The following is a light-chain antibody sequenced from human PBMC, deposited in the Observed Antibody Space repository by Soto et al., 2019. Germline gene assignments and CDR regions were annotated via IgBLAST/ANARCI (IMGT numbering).Light chain of an antibody. V-gene: IGLV1-40*01. CDR3: QSYNISLSGHVV. J-gene: IGLJ2*01. CDR1: SSNIGAGYD. CDR2: GNS. Sequence: QLVLTQPPSVSGAPGQRVTISCTGSSSNIGAGYDVHWYQQLPGTAPKLLIYGNSNRPSGVPDRFSGSKSGTSASLAITVLQAEHEADYYCQSYNISLSGHVVLGGGTKLTVL.